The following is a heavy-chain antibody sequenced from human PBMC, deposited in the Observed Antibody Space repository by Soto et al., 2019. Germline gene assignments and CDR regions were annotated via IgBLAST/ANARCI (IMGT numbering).Heavy chain of an antibody. V-gene: IGHV1-2*04. D-gene: IGHD6-19*01. CDR3: ARGIPLAGLGYYFDY. CDR2: INPSSGAT. Sequence: ASVKVSCKASGYTFTGYYIHWVRQAPGQGLEWLGWINPSSGATYYAQNFQGWVTMTRDTSISTAYMELSSLRSDDTAVYYCARGIPLAGLGYYFDYWGQGTLVTVSS. CDR1: GYTFTGYY. J-gene: IGHJ4*02.